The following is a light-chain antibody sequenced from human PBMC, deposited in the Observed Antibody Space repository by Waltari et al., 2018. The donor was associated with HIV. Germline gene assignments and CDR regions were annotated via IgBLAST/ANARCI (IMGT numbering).Light chain of an antibody. Sequence: QSALTQPASVSGSPGQSITISCTGTSSDVGSYNLVSWNQQHPGKAPKLMIYEVSKRPSGVSNRFSGSKSGNTASLTISGLQAEDEADYYCCSYAGSSTLFGGGTKLTVL. CDR1: SSDVGSYNL. J-gene: IGLJ3*02. CDR3: CSYAGSSTL. CDR2: EVS. V-gene: IGLV2-23*02.